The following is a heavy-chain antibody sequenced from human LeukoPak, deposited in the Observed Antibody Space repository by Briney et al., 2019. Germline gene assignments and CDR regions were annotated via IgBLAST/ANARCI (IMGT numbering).Heavy chain of an antibody. CDR3: ARDLGVHDSTGYINWFDP. J-gene: IGHJ5*02. D-gene: IGHD3-22*01. Sequence: SETLSLTCAVSGGSITSGSYYWTWIRQPAGKGLEWIGRIYTSGSTNYNPSLKSRVTISLDTSENQFSLKLNSVTAADTAVYYCARDLGVHDSTGYINWFDPWGQGILVTVSS. CDR1: GGSITSGSYY. V-gene: IGHV4-61*02. CDR2: IYTSGST.